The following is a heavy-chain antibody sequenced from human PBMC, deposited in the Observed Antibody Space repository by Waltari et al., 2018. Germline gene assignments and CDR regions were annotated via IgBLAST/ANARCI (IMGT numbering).Heavy chain of an antibody. CDR2: INTSGGST. J-gene: IGHJ6*02. CDR1: EYTFTSSY. CDR3: ALDRGALWMDV. Sequence: QVQLVQSGAEVKKPGASVKISCKTSEYTFTSSYIHWVRQAPGQGLEWMGIINTSGGSTIYEQKFQGRVTMTRDTSTSTVYMELSSLRSEDTAVYYCALDRGALWMDVWGQGTTVTVSS. V-gene: IGHV1-46*01. D-gene: IGHD2-21*01.